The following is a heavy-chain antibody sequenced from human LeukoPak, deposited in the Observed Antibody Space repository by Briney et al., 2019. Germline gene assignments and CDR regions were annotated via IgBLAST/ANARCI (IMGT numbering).Heavy chain of an antibody. CDR3: AREGVRYGDYEIDWFDP. CDR1: GGSISSYY. J-gene: IGHJ5*02. D-gene: IGHD4-17*01. CDR2: INTSGST. Sequence: PSETLSLTRTVSGGSISSYYWSWIRQPPGKGLEWIGRINTSGSTNYNPSLRSRVTMSVDTSKNQFSLRLSSVTAADTAVYYCAREGVRYGDYEIDWFDPWGQGTLVTVSS. V-gene: IGHV4-4*07.